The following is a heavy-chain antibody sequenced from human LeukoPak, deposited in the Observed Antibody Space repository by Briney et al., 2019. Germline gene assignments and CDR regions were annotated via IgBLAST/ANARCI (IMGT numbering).Heavy chain of an antibody. CDR1: GFPFSSYW. CDR2: IKQDGGEK. Sequence: PGGSLRLSCAASGFPFSSYWMTWVRQAPGKGLEWVANIKQDGGEKYTTSRDNAKNSVYLQMNSLRAEDTAVYYCAREDYYGSGNYVAWGGGFDVWGQGTTVTVSS. V-gene: IGHV3-7*01. D-gene: IGHD3-10*01. CDR3: AREDYYGSGNYVAWGGGFDV. J-gene: IGHJ6*02.